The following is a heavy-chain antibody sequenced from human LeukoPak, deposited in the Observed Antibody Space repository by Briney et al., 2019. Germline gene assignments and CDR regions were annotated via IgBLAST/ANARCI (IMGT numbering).Heavy chain of an antibody. V-gene: IGHV3-23*01. J-gene: IGHJ4*02. Sequence: GGSLRLSCLTSGFTFSTNAMSWVRQAPGKGLEWISGISGSGASTYYADSVTGRFTISRDNSRNSLYLQMNSLRDEDTAVYYCARAPFQRWLQLGGDWGQGALVTVSS. D-gene: IGHD5-24*01. CDR2: ISGSGAST. CDR1: GFTFSTNA. CDR3: ARAPFQRWLQLGGD.